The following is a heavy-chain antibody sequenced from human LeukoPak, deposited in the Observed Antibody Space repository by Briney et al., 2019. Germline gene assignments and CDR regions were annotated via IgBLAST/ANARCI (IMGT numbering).Heavy chain of an antibody. CDR3: ARGRSYGDYFDY. D-gene: IGHD1-26*01. J-gene: IGHJ4*02. V-gene: IGHV4-34*01. CDR1: GGSFSGYY. CDR2: INHSGST. Sequence: SETLSLTCAVYGGSFSGYYWSWIRQPPGKGLEWIGEINHSGSTNYNPSLKSRVTISVDTSKNQFSLKLSSVTAADTAVYYCARGRSYGDYFDYWGQGTLVTVSS.